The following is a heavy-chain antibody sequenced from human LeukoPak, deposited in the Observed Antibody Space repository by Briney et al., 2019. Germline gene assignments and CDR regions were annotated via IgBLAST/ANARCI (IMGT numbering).Heavy chain of an antibody. J-gene: IGHJ4*02. D-gene: IGHD3-3*01. Sequence: PGGSLRLSCAASGFTFSSYAMSWVRQAPGKGLEWVSAISGSGGSTYYADSVKGRFTISRDNPRNILHLQLNSLRAEDTAVYYCAKDPNPLYDFWTGYKWGQGTLVTVSS. CDR3: AKDPNPLYDFWTGYK. CDR1: GFTFSSYA. V-gene: IGHV3-23*01. CDR2: ISGSGGST.